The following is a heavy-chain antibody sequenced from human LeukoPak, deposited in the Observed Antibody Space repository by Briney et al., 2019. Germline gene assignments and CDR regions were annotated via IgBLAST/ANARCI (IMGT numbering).Heavy chain of an antibody. V-gene: IGHV4-59*12. D-gene: IGHD1-26*01. CDR1: GGSISSYY. J-gene: IGHJ4*02. Sequence: SETLSLTCTVSGGSISSYYWSWIRQPPGKGLEWIGYIYYSGSTNYNPSLKSRVTISVDTSKNQFSLKLSSVTAADTAVYYCARDSGSYDPYFDYWGQGTLVTVSS. CDR3: ARDSGSYDPYFDY. CDR2: IYYSGST.